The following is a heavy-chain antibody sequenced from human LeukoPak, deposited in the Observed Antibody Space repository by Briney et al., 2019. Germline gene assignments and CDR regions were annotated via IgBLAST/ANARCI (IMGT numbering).Heavy chain of an antibody. CDR3: AKERGRQLWPHLFDY. D-gene: IGHD5-18*01. CDR1: GFTFSSYG. CDR2: ISGSGAST. Sequence: SGGSLRLSCAASGFTFSSYGMSWVRQAPGKGLEWVSGISGSGASTYYADSVKGRFTISRDNSKNTLYLQMNSLRAEDTAVYYCAKERGRQLWPHLFDYWGQGTLVTVSS. J-gene: IGHJ4*02. V-gene: IGHV3-23*01.